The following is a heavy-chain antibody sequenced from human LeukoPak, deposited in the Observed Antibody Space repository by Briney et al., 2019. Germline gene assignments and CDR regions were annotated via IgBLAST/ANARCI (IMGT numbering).Heavy chain of an antibody. Sequence: GGSLRLSCAASGFSFSNHGMHWVRQAPGKRLEWVAVIWDDGNNKRYANSVNGRFTVSRGNAKNSLYLQMSNLRAEDTAVYFCARGGGLDVWGQGATVTVSS. CDR2: IWDDGNNK. V-gene: IGHV3-33*03. CDR1: GFSFSNHG. J-gene: IGHJ6*02. D-gene: IGHD3-16*01. CDR3: ARGGGLDV.